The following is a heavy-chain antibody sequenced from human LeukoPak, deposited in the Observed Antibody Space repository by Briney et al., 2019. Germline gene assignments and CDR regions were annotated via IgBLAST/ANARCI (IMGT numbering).Heavy chain of an antibody. CDR1: GGTFSSYA. CDR2: IIPIFGTA. CDR3: ARMYCSSTSCSRSRVVPPYFDY. V-gene: IGHV1-69*01. J-gene: IGHJ4*02. Sequence: SVTVSCKASGGTFSSYAISWVRQAPGQGLEWMGGIIPIFGTANYAQKFQGRVPITADESTSTAYMELSGLRSEDTAVYYCARMYCSSTSCSRSRVVPPYFDYWGQGTLVTVSS. D-gene: IGHD2-2*01.